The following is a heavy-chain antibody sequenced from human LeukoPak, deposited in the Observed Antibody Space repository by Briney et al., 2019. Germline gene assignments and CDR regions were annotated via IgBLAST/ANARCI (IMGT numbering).Heavy chain of an antibody. V-gene: IGHV4-34*01. CDR3: ARGDRELGSYSYYFDY. CDR1: GGSFSGCY. Sequence: SGTLSLTCAVYGGSFSGCYWSWIRQPPGKGLEWIGEINHSGSTNYNPSLKSRVTISVDTSKNQFSLKLSSVTAADTAVYYCARGDRELGSYSYYFDYWGQGTLVTVSS. D-gene: IGHD1-26*01. CDR2: INHSGST. J-gene: IGHJ4*02.